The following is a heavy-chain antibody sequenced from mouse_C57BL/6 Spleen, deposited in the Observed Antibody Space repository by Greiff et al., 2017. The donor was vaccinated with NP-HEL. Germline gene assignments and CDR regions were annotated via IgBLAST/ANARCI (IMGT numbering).Heavy chain of an antibody. D-gene: IGHD2-1*01. Sequence: QVQLQQSGAELVKPGASVKLSCKASGYTFTSYWMHWVKQRPGQGLEWIGMIHPNSGSTNYNEKFKSKATLTVDKSSSTAYMQLSSLTSEDSAVYYCASGNYVSWFAYWGQGTLVTVSA. CDR1: GYTFTSYW. CDR3: ASGNYVSWFAY. V-gene: IGHV1-64*01. CDR2: IHPNSGST. J-gene: IGHJ3*01.